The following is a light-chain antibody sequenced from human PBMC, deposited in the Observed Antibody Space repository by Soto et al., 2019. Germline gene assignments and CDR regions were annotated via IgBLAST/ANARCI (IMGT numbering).Light chain of an antibody. CDR2: GAS. J-gene: IGKJ1*01. CDR3: QQYGSSPPT. V-gene: IGKV3-20*01. CDR1: QSVTKY. Sequence: EIVLTQSPATLSLTPGERATLSCRASQSVTKYLAWYQQKPGQAPRLLIYGASSRATGIPDRFSGSGSGTDFTLTISRLEPEDFAVYYCQQYGSSPPTFGQGTKVDI.